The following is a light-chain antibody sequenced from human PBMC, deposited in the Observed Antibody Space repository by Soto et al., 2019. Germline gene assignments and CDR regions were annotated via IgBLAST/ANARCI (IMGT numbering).Light chain of an antibody. CDR3: LSFDSSLSVV. V-gene: IGLV1-40*01. CDR1: SSNIGAGYD. CDR2: GNT. J-gene: IGLJ2*01. Sequence: QSVLTQPPSVSGAPGQRVTISCTGSSSNIGAGYDVHWYQQLPGRAPKLLIYGNTNRPSGVPDRFSGSKSGTSASLAITGLQAEDEADYYCLSFDSSLSVVFGGGTQQTVL.